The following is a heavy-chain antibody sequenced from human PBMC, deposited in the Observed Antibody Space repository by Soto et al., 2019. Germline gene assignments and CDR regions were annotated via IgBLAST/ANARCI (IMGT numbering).Heavy chain of an antibody. J-gene: IGHJ4*02. D-gene: IGHD6-19*01. CDR1: GGSFSNYY. CDR3: ARGAAVAGRFDY. CDR2: IYYSGST. Sequence: TETLSLTCTVSGGSFSNYYWSWIRQSPGKGLEWIGYIYYSGSTNYNPSLKSRVTISLDTSKNQLSLKLSPVTAADTAVYYCARGAAVAGRFDYWGQGALVTVSS. V-gene: IGHV4-59*01.